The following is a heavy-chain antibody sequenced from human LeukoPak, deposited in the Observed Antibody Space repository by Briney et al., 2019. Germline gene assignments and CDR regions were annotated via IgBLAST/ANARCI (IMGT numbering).Heavy chain of an antibody. CDR3: ARDTYDSSGISSGNY. CDR2: ISAYNGNT. D-gene: IGHD3-22*01. J-gene: IGHJ4*02. CDR1: RYTFTSYG. Sequence: ASVKVSCKASRYTFTSYGISWVRQAPGQGLEWMGWISAYNGNTNYAQKLQGRVTMTTDTSTSTAYMELRSLRSDDTAAYYCARDTYDSSGISSGNYWGQGTLVTVSS. V-gene: IGHV1-18*01.